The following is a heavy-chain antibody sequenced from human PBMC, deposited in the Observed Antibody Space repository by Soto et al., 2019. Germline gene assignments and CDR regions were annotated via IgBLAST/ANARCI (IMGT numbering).Heavy chain of an antibody. V-gene: IGHV1-69*14. CDR1: GATFSSYA. D-gene: IGHD5-12*01. J-gene: IGHJ4*02. Sequence: QVQLVQSGAEVRQPASSVKVSCKTSGATFSSYAITWVRQAPGQGLEWMGGIVPTVDTSTYAKKFQGRVTITADKFTNTAYMALSSLRSDDPAVYYCVRVVAITGYPDNWGQGTLVTVS. CDR2: IVPTVDTS. CDR3: VRVVAITGYPDN.